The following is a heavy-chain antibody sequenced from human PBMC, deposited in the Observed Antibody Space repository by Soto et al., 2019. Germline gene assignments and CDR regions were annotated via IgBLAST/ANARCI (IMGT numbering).Heavy chain of an antibody. D-gene: IGHD1-26*01. CDR1: GYSFTNYC. V-gene: IGHV5-51*01. CDR2: IYPDDSDT. Sequence: EVQLVQSGEEVKKPGESLKISCKGSGYSFTNYCIAWVRQMPGKGLEWMGIIYPDDSDTRYSPSFQGQVTISADKSISTAYLQWNSLKASDSAMYYCARPLMGATKKLWYFDLWGRGTLVTVSS. J-gene: IGHJ2*01. CDR3: ARPLMGATKKLWYFDL.